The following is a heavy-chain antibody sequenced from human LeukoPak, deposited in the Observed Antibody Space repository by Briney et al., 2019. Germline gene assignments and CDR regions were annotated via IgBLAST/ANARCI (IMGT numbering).Heavy chain of an antibody. J-gene: IGHJ5*02. CDR2: ITNDGTAT. CDR1: GFTFSSYL. D-gene: IGHD3-3*01. CDR3: AGSWSGPNWFDP. V-gene: IGHV3-74*01. Sequence: GGSLRLSCAASGFTFSSYLMHWVRQAPGKGLMWVSRITNDGTATIYADSVRGRFTISRDNAENTLYLQMNSLRAEDTAVYYCAGSWSGPNWFDPWGQGTQVTVSS.